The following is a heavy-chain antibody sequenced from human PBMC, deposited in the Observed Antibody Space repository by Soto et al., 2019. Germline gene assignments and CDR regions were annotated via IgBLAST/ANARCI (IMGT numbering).Heavy chain of an antibody. D-gene: IGHD3-10*02. Sequence: PSETLSLTCTGSGGTITSSYWHWVRLPPGKGLEWIAYNYDTGISGYTPSTSYNPSLKSRVTMSVDTSKSQFSLKLTSVTAADTAVYYCARGEDAFFYVGLDVWGQGITVTVSS. CDR2: NYDTGISGYTPST. J-gene: IGHJ6*02. CDR1: GGTITSSY. V-gene: IGHV4-59*01. CDR3: ARGEDAFFYVGLDV.